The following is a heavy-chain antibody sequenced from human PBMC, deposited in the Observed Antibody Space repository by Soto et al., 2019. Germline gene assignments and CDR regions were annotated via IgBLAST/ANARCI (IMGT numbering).Heavy chain of an antibody. CDR3: ARRASTVTTFYYYYYGMDV. V-gene: IGHV4-39*01. J-gene: IGHJ6*02. D-gene: IGHD4-17*01. Sequence: QLQLQESGPGLVKPSETLSLTCTVSGGSISSSSYYWGWIRQPPGKGLEWIGSIYYSGSTYYNPSLKSRVTISVDTSKNQFSLKLSSVTAADTAVYYCARRASTVTTFYYYYYGMDVWGQGTTVTVSS. CDR1: GGSISSSSYY. CDR2: IYYSGST.